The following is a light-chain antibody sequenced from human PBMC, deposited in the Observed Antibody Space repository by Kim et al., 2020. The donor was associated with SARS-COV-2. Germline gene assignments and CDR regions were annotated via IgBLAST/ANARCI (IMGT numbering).Light chain of an antibody. Sequence: SASVGDRVTITCRADQGISNFFAWYQQRPGIAPKLLIYATSALHSGVPSRFSGSKSGTHFTLTIDSLQPEDFATYYCQNYNGAPWTFDQGTKVEI. CDR3: QNYNGAPWT. V-gene: IGKV1-27*01. CDR1: QGISNF. CDR2: ATS. J-gene: IGKJ1*01.